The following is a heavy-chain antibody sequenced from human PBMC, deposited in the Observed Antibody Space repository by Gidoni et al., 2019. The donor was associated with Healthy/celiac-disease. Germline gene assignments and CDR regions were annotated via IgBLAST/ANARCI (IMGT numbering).Heavy chain of an antibody. D-gene: IGHD3-16*01. J-gene: IGHJ4*02. V-gene: IGHV4-34*01. CDR3: ARGLGGYFDY. CDR1: GGSFSGYY. Sequence: QVQLQQWGAGLLKPSETLSLTCAVYGGSFSGYYWSWIRQPPGKGLEWIGEINHSGSTNYNPSLKSRVTISVDTSKTQFSLKLSSVTAADTAVYYCARGLGGYFDYWGQGTLVTVSS. CDR2: INHSGST.